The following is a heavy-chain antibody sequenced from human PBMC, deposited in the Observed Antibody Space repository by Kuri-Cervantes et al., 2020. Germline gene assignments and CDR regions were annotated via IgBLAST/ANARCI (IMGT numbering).Heavy chain of an antibody. CDR1: GGSFSGYY. CDR3: ARQARYDSSGPFDP. J-gene: IGHJ5*02. CDR2: INHSGST. V-gene: IGHV4-34*01. Sequence: SETLSPTCAVYGGSFSGYYWSWIRQLPGKGLEWIGEINHSGSTNYNPSLKSRVTISVDTSKNQFSLKLSSVTAADTAVYYCARQARYDSSGPFDPWGQGTLVTVSS. D-gene: IGHD3-22*01.